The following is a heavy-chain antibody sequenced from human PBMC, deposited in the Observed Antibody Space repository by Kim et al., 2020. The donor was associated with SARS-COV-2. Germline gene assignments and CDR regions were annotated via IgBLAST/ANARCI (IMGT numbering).Heavy chain of an antibody. CDR1: GFTFGDYP. D-gene: IGHD7-27*01. CDR2: VRSKAYGKTT. J-gene: IGHJ2*01. CDR3: TREHWSALGGPTYWYLDL. Sequence: GSLRLSCSASGFTFGDYPMSWFRQAPGKGLEWVGFVRSKAYGKTTDYAASVKGRFTISRDDSKSIAYLQMNSLKTEDTAVYYCTREHWSALGGPTYWYLDLGGRGTLVTVSS. V-gene: IGHV3-49*03.